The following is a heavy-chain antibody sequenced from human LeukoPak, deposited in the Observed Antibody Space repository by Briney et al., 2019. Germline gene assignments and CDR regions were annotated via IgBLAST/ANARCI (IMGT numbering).Heavy chain of an antibody. D-gene: IGHD3-22*01. CDR2: ISAYNGNT. J-gene: IGHJ6*03. Sequence: ASVKVSCKASGYTFTSYGISWVRQAPGQGLEWMGWISAYNGNTNYAQKLQGRVTMTTDTSTSTAYMELRSLRSDDTAVYYCARVNHDYYDSSGYSNYYYYMDVWGKGTTVTVSS. V-gene: IGHV1-18*01. CDR3: ARVNHDYYDSSGYSNYYYYMDV. CDR1: GYTFTSYG.